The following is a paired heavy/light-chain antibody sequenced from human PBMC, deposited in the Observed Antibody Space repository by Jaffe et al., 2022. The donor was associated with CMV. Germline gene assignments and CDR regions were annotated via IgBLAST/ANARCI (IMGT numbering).Light chain of an antibody. V-gene: IGLV1-47*01. CDR1: SSNIGSNY. CDR2: RND. J-gene: IGLJ2*01. CDR3: AAWDDSLSGEL. Sequence: QSVLTQPPSASGTPGQRVTISCSGSSSNIGSNYVYWYVQFPGTAPKLLIYRNDDRPSGVPNRFSGSKSGTSASLAISGLRSEDEADYYCAAWDDSLSGELFGGGTRLTVL.
Heavy chain of an antibody. CDR2: IDWDDDK. V-gene: IGHV2-70*01. CDR1: GFSLTTPGMC. D-gene: IGHD3-10*01. J-gene: IGHJ6*02. CDR3: ARGETPAHFYGMDV. Sequence: QVTLRESGPALVKPTQTLTLTCSLSGFSLTTPGMCVSWIRQPPGKALEWLALIDWDDDKYYSTSLKTRLTISKDTSKNQVVLTMTNMDPVDTATYYCARGETPAHFYGMDVWGQGTTVIVSS.